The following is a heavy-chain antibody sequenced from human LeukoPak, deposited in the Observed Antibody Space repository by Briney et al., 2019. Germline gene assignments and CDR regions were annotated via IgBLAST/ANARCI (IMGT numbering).Heavy chain of an antibody. CDR1: GGSFSGYY. Sequence: SETLSLTCAVYGGSFSGYYWSWIRQPPGKGLEWNGEINHSGSTNYNPSLKSRVTISVDTSKNQFSLKLSSVTAADTAVYYCARSGYDFWSGYYTGLGPFDYWGQGTLVTVSS. D-gene: IGHD3-3*01. V-gene: IGHV4-34*01. J-gene: IGHJ4*02. CDR3: ARSGYDFWSGYYTGLGPFDY. CDR2: INHSGST.